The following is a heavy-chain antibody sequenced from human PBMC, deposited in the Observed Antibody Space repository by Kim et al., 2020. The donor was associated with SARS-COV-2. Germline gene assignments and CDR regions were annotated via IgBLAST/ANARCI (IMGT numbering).Heavy chain of an antibody. D-gene: IGHD3-3*01. CDR3: ASQHRDFLEWPFTSRESYYFDD. CDR1: GGSISSSSYY. Sequence: SETLSLTCTVSGGSISSSSYYWGWIRQPPGKGLEWIGSIYYSGSTYYNPSLKSRVTISVDTSKNQFSLKLSSVTAADTAVYYCASQHRDFLEWPFTSRESYYFDDWGQGTLVTVSS. J-gene: IGHJ4*02. V-gene: IGHV4-39*01. CDR2: IYYSGST.